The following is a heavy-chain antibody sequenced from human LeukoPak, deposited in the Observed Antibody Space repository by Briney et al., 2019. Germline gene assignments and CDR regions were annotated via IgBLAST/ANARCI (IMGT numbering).Heavy chain of an antibody. CDR1: GYTFNNYY. V-gene: IGHV1-2*02. CDR2: INPNSGGT. Sequence: GASVKVSCKASGYTFNNYYMHWVRQAPGQGLEWMGWINPNSGGTNYAQKFQGRVTMTRDTSISTAYMELSGLRSDDTAVYYCARDQAYDYTDYWGQGTLVTVSS. D-gene: IGHD4-11*01. J-gene: IGHJ4*02. CDR3: ARDQAYDYTDY.